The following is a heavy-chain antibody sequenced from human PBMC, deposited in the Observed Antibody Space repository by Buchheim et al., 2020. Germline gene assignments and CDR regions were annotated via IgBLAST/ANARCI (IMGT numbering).Heavy chain of an antibody. CDR2: ISYDGSKK. Sequence: VQLVESGGGLVQPGGSLRLSCAASGFTLSDYSMNWVRQAPGKGLDWVAFISYDGSKKEYADSVKGRFTISRDNSKNTLSLQMGSLRADDTAMYYCAKNSVVNYGYYFDHWGQGIL. V-gene: IGHV3-30*18. CDR1: GFTLSDYS. CDR3: AKNSVVNYGYYFDH. J-gene: IGHJ4*02. D-gene: IGHD4-23*01.